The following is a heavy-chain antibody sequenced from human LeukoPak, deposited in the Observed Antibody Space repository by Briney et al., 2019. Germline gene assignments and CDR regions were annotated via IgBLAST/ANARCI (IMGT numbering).Heavy chain of an antibody. CDR1: GFAFSNYA. J-gene: IGHJ4*02. V-gene: IGHV3-30*18. D-gene: IGHD6-6*01. CDR2: ISYDGGTK. Sequence: GRSLRLSCAASGFAFSNYAMHWVRQAPGKGLEWVAVISYDGGTKYDADSVKGRFTISRDNSKNTLYLQMNSLRAEDTAVYYCAKDKMAYSTSSWDYWGQGTLVTVSS. CDR3: AKDKMAYSTSSWDY.